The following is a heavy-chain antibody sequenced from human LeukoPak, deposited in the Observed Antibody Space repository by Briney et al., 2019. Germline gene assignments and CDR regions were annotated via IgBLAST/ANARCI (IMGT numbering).Heavy chain of an antibody. CDR2: TYYRSKWYN. J-gene: IGHJ5*02. V-gene: IGHV6-1*01. CDR1: GDSVSSNRAA. D-gene: IGHD6-19*01. Sequence: SHTLSLTCAISGDSVSSNRAACNWATQSPSRGLEWMERTYYRSKWYNDYAVSVKSRITINPDTSKKHFSLQRNSLTPEYPDGYYCARDRPGDHGAGHNWFDPWGQGTLVTVSS. CDR3: ARDRPGDHGAGHNWFDP.